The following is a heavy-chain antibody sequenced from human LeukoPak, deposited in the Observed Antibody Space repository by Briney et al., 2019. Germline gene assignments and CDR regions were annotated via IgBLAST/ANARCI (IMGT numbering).Heavy chain of an antibody. Sequence: GASVKVSCKASGYTFTGYYMHWVRQAPGQGLEWMGWISAYNGNTNYAQKLQGRVTMTTDTSTSTAYMELRSLRSDDTAVYYCARDGNYYDSSGYYGPLDYWGQGTLVTVSS. J-gene: IGHJ4*02. CDR3: ARDGNYYDSSGYYGPLDY. CDR1: GYTFTGYY. D-gene: IGHD3-22*01. V-gene: IGHV1-18*04. CDR2: ISAYNGNT.